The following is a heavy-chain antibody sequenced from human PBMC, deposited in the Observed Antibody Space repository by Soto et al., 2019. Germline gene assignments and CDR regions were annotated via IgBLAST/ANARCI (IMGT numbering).Heavy chain of an antibody. V-gene: IGHV3-7*01. CDR2: IKQDGSEK. Sequence: EVQLVESGGGLVQPGGSLRLSCAASGFTFSSYWMSWVCQAPGMGLEWVANIKQDGSEKYYVDSVKGRFTISRDNAKNSLYLQMNSLRAEDTAVYYCARVLSSSGWYNFDSWGQGTLVTVSS. D-gene: IGHD6-19*01. CDR1: GFTFSSYW. J-gene: IGHJ4*02. CDR3: ARVLSSSGWYNFDS.